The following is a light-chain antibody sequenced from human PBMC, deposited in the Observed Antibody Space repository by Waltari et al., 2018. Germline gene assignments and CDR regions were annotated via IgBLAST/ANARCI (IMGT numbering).Light chain of an antibody. Sequence: QSALTQPASVSGSPGQSITIPCTGTRSALASYNYMSWYQQYPGEAPNLIIYDVTSRPSGVSSRFSGSKSGHTAFLTISGLQAEDEADFFCSSYTTSWTYVFGTGTTVNVL. J-gene: IGLJ1*01. V-gene: IGLV2-14*03. CDR1: RSALASYNY. CDR2: DVT. CDR3: SSYTTSWTYV.